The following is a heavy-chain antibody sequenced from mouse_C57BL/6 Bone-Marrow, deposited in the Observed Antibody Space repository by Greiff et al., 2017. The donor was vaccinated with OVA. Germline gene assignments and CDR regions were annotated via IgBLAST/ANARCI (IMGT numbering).Heavy chain of an antibody. D-gene: IGHD1-1*01. J-gene: IGHJ1*03. V-gene: IGHV1-42*01. CDR3: ARFTTVVATLYWYFDV. CDR1: GYSFTGYY. Sequence: EVQLQQSGPELVKPGASVKISCKASGYSFTGYYMNWVKQSPEKSLEWIGEINPSTGGTTYNQKFKAKATLTVDKSSSTAYMQLKSLTSEDSAVYYCARFTTVVATLYWYFDVWGTGTTVTVSS. CDR2: INPSTGGT.